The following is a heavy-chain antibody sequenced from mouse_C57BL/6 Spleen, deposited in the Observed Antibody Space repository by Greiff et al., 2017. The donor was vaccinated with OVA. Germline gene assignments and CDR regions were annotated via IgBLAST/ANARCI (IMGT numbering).Heavy chain of an antibody. J-gene: IGHJ1*03. CDR3: AIRVTTGVATKGWYSDV. CDR2: IDPSDSYT. V-gene: IGHV1-69*01. Sequence: VQLQQPGAELVMPGASVKLSCKASGYTFTSYWMHWVKQRPGQGLEWIGEIDPSDSYTNYNQKFKGKSTLTVDKSSSTAYMQLSSLTAEDSAVYYCAIRVTTGVATKGWYSDVWGTGTTVTVSS. CDR1: GYTFTSYW. D-gene: IGHD1-1*01.